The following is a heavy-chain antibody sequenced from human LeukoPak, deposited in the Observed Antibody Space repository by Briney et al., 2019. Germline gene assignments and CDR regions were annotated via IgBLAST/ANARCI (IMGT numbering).Heavy chain of an antibody. CDR3: ARHVATIVRGVVSMGLDY. CDR2: IYYSGST. CDR1: GGSISSYY. Sequence: SETLSLTCTVSGGSISSYYWSWIRQPPGKGLEWIGYIYYSGSTNYNPSLKSRVTMSVDTSKNQFSLKLTSVTAADTAVYYCARHVATIVRGVVSMGLDYWGQGTLVTVSS. J-gene: IGHJ4*02. D-gene: IGHD3-10*01. V-gene: IGHV4-59*08.